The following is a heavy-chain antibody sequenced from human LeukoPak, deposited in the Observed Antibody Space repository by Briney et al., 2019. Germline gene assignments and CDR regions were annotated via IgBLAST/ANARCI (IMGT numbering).Heavy chain of an antibody. J-gene: IGHJ5*02. CDR2: INPNSGGT. Sequence: ASVKVSCKASGYTFTGYYMHWVRQAPGQGLEWMGWINPNSGGTNYAQKFQGRVTMTRDTSISTAYMELSRLRSDDTAVYYCARAPYGDYDRWSDPWGQGTLVTVSS. CDR1: GYTFTGYY. CDR3: ARAPYGDYDRWSDP. D-gene: IGHD4-17*01. V-gene: IGHV1-2*02.